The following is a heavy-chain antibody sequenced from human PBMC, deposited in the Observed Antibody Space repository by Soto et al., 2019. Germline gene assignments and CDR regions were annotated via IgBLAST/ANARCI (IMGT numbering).Heavy chain of an antibody. CDR1: GFTFSDYY. CDR3: AGQYSSSSVEF. Sequence: PGGSPRLSCAASGFTFSDYYMNWIRQAPGKGLEWVSYISSGAITIYYADSVKGRFTISRDNAKNSLYLQMNSLRAEDTAVYYCAGQYSSSSVEFWGQGTLVTVSS. V-gene: IGHV3-11*01. D-gene: IGHD6-6*01. CDR2: ISSGAITI. J-gene: IGHJ4*02.